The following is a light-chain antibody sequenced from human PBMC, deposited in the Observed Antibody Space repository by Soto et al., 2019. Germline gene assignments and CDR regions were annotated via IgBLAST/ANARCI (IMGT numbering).Light chain of an antibody. CDR1: QSVSSN. Sequence: EIVMTQSPATLSVSPGERAILSCRDSQSVSSNLAWYQHKPGQAPRLLIYGASTRATGIPARFSASGSGTEFSLTISSLQSEDFAVYYCQQYNNWPPKQYTFGQGTKLEIK. CDR3: QQYNNWPPKQYT. J-gene: IGKJ2*01. V-gene: IGKV3-15*01. CDR2: GAS.